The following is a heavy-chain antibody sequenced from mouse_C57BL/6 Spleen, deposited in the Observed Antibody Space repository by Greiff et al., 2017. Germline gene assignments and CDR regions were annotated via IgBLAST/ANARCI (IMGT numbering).Heavy chain of an antibody. CDR3: TTSFFGSPDY. D-gene: IGHD2-2*01. J-gene: IGHJ2*01. V-gene: IGHV14-3*01. Sequence: VQLQQSVAELVRPGASVKLSCTASGFNITNSYMHWVKQRPEQGLEWIGMIDPANGNTKYTPKFQGKATITADTSSNTAYLQLSSLTSEDAAIYCATTSFFGSPDYWGQGTTLTVSS. CDR2: IDPANGNT. CDR1: GFNITNSY.